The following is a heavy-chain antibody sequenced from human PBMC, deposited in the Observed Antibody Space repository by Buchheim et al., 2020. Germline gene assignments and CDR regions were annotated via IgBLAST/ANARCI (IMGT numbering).Heavy chain of an antibody. CDR2: IISSGSQI. Sequence: EVQLVESGGGLVQPGGSLRLSCVASGFTFSSYEMYWVRQAPGKGLEWVSYIISSGSQIRYADSVRGRFTISRDNARNSLYLQMHSLRVEDTAIYYCASEPDYGGSPRYWGQGT. J-gene: IGHJ4*02. CDR1: GFTFSSYE. D-gene: IGHD4-23*01. CDR3: ASEPDYGGSPRY. V-gene: IGHV3-48*03.